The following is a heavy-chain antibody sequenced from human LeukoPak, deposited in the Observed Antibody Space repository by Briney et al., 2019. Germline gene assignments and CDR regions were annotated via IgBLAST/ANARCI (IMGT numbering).Heavy chain of an antibody. Sequence: GGSLRLSCAASGFTFSYYWMSWVRQAPGKGLEWVANIKQDGSENYYVASVKGRFTISRDNAKNSLYLQMNRLRAEDTAVYYCARGQWLDLYWGQGTLVTVSS. V-gene: IGHV3-7*04. CDR1: GFTFSYYW. CDR2: IKQDGSEN. J-gene: IGHJ4*02. D-gene: IGHD6-19*01. CDR3: ARGQWLDLY.